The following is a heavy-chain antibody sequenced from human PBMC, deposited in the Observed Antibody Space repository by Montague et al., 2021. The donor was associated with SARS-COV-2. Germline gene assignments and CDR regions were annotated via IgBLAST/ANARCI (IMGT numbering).Heavy chain of an antibody. J-gene: IGHJ5*02. D-gene: IGHD3-10*01. CDR2: IYYSGST. CDR1: GGSISSSSYY. V-gene: IGHV4-39*01. CDR3: ARPLNLYYYGWGSYSGWFAP. Sequence: SETLSLTCTVSGGSISSSSYYWGWIRQPPGKGLEWIGSIYYSGSTYYNPSLKSRVTISVDTSKNQFSLKLSTATAADTAVYYCARPLNLYYYGWGSYSGWFAPWGQGTLVTVSS.